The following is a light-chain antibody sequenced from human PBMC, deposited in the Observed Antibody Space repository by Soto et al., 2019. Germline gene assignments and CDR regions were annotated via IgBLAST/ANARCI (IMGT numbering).Light chain of an antibody. CDR1: QGIGNY. CDR3: LQHSTSPYT. Sequence: DIQMTPSPSAMSASVGDRITITCRASQGIGNYLAWFQQKAGKAPKRLIYAASSLQSGVPPRFSGRVSGTEFTLTINSLQPEDSATYFCLQHSTSPYTFGQGTKLEI. CDR2: AAS. V-gene: IGKV1-17*03. J-gene: IGKJ2*01.